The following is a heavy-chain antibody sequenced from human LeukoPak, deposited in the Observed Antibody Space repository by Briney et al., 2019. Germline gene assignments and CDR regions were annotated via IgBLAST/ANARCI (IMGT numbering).Heavy chain of an antibody. CDR3: AKDQVRDIWFGES. J-gene: IGHJ5*02. CDR1: GFTFSHYG. D-gene: IGHD3-10*01. CDR2: IRYKGDDK. Sequence: GGSLRLSCAASGFTFSHYGMHWVRPAPGKGLEWVAFIRYKGDDKFYADSVKGRFSISRDNSKNSLYLEMNSLRAEDTAMYYCAKDQVRDIWFGESWGQGTLVTVSS. V-gene: IGHV3-30*02.